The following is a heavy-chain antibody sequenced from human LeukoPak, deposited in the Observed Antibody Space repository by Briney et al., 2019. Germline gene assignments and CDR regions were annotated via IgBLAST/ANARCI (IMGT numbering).Heavy chain of an antibody. Sequence: SVKVSCKASGGTFSSYAISWVRQAPGQGLEWMGGIIPIFGTANYAQKFLSRVTITADKSTSTAYMELSSLRSEDTAVYYCARGLTLRYFDWLYYWGQGTLVTVSS. CDR1: GGTFSSYA. V-gene: IGHV1-69*06. CDR3: ARGLTLRYFDWLYY. D-gene: IGHD3-9*01. CDR2: IIPIFGTA. J-gene: IGHJ4*02.